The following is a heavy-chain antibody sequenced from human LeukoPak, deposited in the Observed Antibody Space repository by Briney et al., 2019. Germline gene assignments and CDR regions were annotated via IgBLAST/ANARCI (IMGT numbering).Heavy chain of an antibody. CDR3: ARDRNDDGDYLDAFDV. D-gene: IGHD4-17*01. Sequence: PWEPLSLTCAVSAGSVNSGTYYWVCLGQAQGMGLDWSGNINYSGSTNYNPALRRLVTIAVDTSKNQLSLKLSSVTAADTAVYYCARDRNDDGDYLDAFDVWGQGTMVTVSS. V-gene: IGHV4-61*01. CDR2: INYSGST. J-gene: IGHJ3*01. CDR1: AGSVNSGTYY.